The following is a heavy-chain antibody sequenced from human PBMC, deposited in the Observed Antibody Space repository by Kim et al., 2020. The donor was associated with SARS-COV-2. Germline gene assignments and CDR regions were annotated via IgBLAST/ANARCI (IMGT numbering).Heavy chain of an antibody. D-gene: IGHD3-3*01. CDR3: AKDWGGYDFWSGYWGQGLFDY. Sequence: GGSLRLSCAASGFTFSSYAMSWVRQAPGKGLEWVSAISGSGGSTYYADSVKGRFTISRDNSKNTLYLQMNSLRAEDMAVYYCAKDWGGYDFWSGYWGQGLFDYWGQGTLVTVSS. CDR2: ISGSGGST. V-gene: IGHV3-23*01. J-gene: IGHJ4*02. CDR1: GFTFSSYA.